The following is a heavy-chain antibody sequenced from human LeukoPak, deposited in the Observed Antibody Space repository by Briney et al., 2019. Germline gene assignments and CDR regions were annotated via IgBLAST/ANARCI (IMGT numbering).Heavy chain of an antibody. D-gene: IGHD2-8*02. V-gene: IGHV1-2*02. CDR2: LNPNSGGT. J-gene: IGHJ4*02. CDR1: GYTFTGYY. Sequence: ASVKVSCKASGYTFTGYYMHWVRQAPGQGLEWMGWLNPNSGGTNYAQKFQGRVTMTRDTSISTAYMELSRLRSDDTAVYYCARGTGLPNYYFEYWGQGTLVTVSS. CDR3: ARGTGLPNYYFEY.